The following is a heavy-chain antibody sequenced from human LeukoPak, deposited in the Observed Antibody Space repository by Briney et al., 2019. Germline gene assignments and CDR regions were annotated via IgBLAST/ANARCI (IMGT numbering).Heavy chain of an antibody. D-gene: IGHD5-12*01. CDR1: GFTFSSYW. V-gene: IGHV3-7*01. CDR3: ASGRGYSGYSTFDY. J-gene: IGHJ4*02. CDR2: IKQDGSEK. Sequence: GGSLRLSCAASGFTFSSYWMSWVRQAPGKGLEWVANIKQDGSEKYYVDSVKGRFTISRDNAKNSLYLQMNSLRAEDTAVYYCASGRGYSGYSTFDYWGQGTLVTVSS.